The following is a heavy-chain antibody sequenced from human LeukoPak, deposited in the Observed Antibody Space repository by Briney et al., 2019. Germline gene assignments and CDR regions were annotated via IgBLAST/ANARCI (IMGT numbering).Heavy chain of an antibody. V-gene: IGHV3-9*01. CDR2: ISWNSGSI. CDR3: AKDNYGNYVPLRYFDL. Sequence: GGSLRLSCAASGFTFDDYAMHWVRQAPGKGLEWVSGISWNSGSIGYADSVKGRFTISRDNAKNSLYLQMNSLRAEDTALYYCAKDNYGNYVPLRYFDLWGRGTLVTVSS. D-gene: IGHD4-11*01. J-gene: IGHJ2*01. CDR1: GFTFDDYA.